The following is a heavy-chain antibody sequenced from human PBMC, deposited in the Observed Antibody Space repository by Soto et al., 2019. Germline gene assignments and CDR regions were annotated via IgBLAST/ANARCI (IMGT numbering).Heavy chain of an antibody. D-gene: IGHD3-9*01. V-gene: IGHV3-53*04. CDR2: IYNSGST. CDR3: AKGTSDILTGYPFYWYPDL. Sequence: GGSLRLSCAASGVIATAKYMNWVRQAPGGVLEWVAVIYNSGSTYHADSVKGRFTISRHDSKNTLYLQMDSLRPEDTAVYYCAKGTSDILTGYPFYWYPDLWGRGTLVTVSS. J-gene: IGHJ2*01. CDR1: GVIATAKY.